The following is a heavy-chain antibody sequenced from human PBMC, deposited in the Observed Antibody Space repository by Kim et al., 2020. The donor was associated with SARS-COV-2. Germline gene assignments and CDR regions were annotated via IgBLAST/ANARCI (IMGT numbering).Heavy chain of an antibody. CDR3: ARDLYHSDYDFWSGPLAMDV. CDR1: GFTVSSNY. CDR2: IYSGGST. J-gene: IGHJ6*02. Sequence: GGSLRLSCAGSGFTVSSNYMSWVRQAPGKGLEWVSVIYSGGSTYYADSVKGRFTISRDNSKNTLYLQMNSLRAEDTAVYYCARDLYHSDYDFWSGPLAMDVWGQGTTVTVSS. V-gene: IGHV3-53*01. D-gene: IGHD3-3*01.